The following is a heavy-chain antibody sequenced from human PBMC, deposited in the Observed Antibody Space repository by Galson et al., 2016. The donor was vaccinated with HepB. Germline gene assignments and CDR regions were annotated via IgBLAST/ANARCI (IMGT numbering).Heavy chain of an antibody. V-gene: IGHV4-39*01. D-gene: IGHD3-22*01. CDR2: IHYSGST. CDR3: AKTRGPGYYDSSGYYYPPAAFDI. J-gene: IGHJ3*02. CDR1: GGSISRSSYY. Sequence: TLSLTCTVSGGSISRSSYYWGWIRQPEGKGLEWSGSIHYSGSTYYNPSPGGRVNISVDTSKNQLSLKLSSVTAADTAVYYCAKTRGPGYYDSSGYYYPPAAFDIWGQGIKVTVSS.